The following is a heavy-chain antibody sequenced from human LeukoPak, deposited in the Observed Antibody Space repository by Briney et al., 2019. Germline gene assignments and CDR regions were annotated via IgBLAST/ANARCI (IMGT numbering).Heavy chain of an antibody. CDR2: IRSKKNGGTR. J-gene: IGHJ4*02. CDR3: ATGGHYFGS. Sequence: GGSLRLSCAASGVIITNVWMSWVRQAPGKGLEWVGRIRSKKNGGTRDYAAPVKGRFTILRDDSKNMLFLQMNSLKTDDTAVYFCATGGHYFGSWGQGTLVTVSS. V-gene: IGHV3-15*01. CDR1: GVIITNVW.